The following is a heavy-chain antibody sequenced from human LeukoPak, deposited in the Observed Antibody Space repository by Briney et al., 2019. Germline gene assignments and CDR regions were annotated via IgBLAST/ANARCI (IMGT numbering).Heavy chain of an antibody. J-gene: IGHJ4*02. CDR2: IIPILGIA. Sequence: ASVKVSCKASGGTFSSHAISWVRQAPGQGLEWMGRIIPILGIANYAQKFQGRVTITADKSTSTAYMELSSLRSEDTAVYYCASEHGRFDYWGQGTLVTVSS. V-gene: IGHV1-69*04. CDR1: GGTFSSHA. CDR3: ASEHGRFDY.